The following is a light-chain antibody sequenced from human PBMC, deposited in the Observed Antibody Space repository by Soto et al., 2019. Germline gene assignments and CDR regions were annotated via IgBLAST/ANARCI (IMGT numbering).Light chain of an antibody. CDR2: KAS. CDR3: QQYNSYPT. CDR1: QSISNW. J-gene: IGKJ1*01. Sequence: DIQMTQSPSTLSASVGDRVTITCRASQSISNWLAWYQQKPGKAPNLLIYKASSLESGVPSRFSGGGSGTEFTLTISSLQPDDFATYYCQQYNSYPTFGQGTKVEV. V-gene: IGKV1-5*03.